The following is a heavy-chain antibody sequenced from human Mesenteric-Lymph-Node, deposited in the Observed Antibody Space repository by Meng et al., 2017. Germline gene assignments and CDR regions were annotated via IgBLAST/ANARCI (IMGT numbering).Heavy chain of an antibody. CDR3: SREEVY. CDR1: GASISRGGYY. J-gene: IGHJ4*02. CDR2: IYASGST. V-gene: IGHV4-30-4*01. Sequence: QVQLQESGPGLVKPSQTLSLTCTVSGASISRGGYYWSWIRQPPGKGLEWIGNIYASGSTYYNPSLQSRVTISVETSKNQFSLNLYSVTAADTAVYYCSREEVYWGQGTLVTVSS.